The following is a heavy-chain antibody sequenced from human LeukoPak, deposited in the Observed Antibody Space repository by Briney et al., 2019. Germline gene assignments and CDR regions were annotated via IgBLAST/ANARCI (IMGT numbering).Heavy chain of an antibody. Sequence: GESLKISCKVSGYSFTTYWIGWVRQMPGKGLEWMGIIYPGDSDTKYSPSFQGQVTISADKPISTAYLQWSSLKASDTAMYYCARQRGIAAAEFGYYMDVWGKGTTVTVSS. CDR3: ARQRGIAAAEFGYYMDV. V-gene: IGHV5-51*01. J-gene: IGHJ6*03. D-gene: IGHD6-13*01. CDR1: GYSFTTYW. CDR2: IYPGDSDT.